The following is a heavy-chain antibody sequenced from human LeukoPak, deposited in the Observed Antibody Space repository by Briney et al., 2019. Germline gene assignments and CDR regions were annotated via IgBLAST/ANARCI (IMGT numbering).Heavy chain of an antibody. J-gene: IGHJ4*02. D-gene: IGHD3-22*01. CDR1: GRSISSGGYY. CDR2: IYFSGST. CDR3: ARDRESMTVRY. V-gene: IGHV4-31*03. Sequence: PSETLSLTCTVSGRSISSGGYYWSWIRQHPGKGLEWIGYIYFSGSTYYNPSLKSRVTISLDTSKNQFSPKLSSVTAADTALYYCARDRESMTVRYWGQGTLVTVSS.